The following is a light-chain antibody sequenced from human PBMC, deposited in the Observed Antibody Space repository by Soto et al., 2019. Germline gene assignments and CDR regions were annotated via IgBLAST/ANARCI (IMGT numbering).Light chain of an antibody. J-gene: IGKJ4*01. CDR3: QQYNKWPLT. CDR2: EAS. Sequence: EIVMTQSPVTLSVSPGERATLSCRASRSVNTKIAWYQQKPGQAPRLVIYEASSRATGIPARFGGSGSGTEFTLTISSLQSEDFAVYYCQQYNKWPLTFGGGTKVEI. V-gene: IGKV3D-15*01. CDR1: RSVNTK.